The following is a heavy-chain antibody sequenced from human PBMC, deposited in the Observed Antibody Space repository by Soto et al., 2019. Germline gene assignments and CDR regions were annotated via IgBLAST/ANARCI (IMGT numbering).Heavy chain of an antibody. CDR3: ATSQKGYNWNYFDH. V-gene: IGHV4-39*01. J-gene: IGHJ4*02. CDR1: GGSISGSYYY. Sequence: PSETLSLTCAVSGGSISGSYYYWAWLRQSPGKGPEWIGGVFYTGFTPYNPSLESRVSVSVDTSKSQFSLKLSAVTAADTAVYYCATSQKGYNWNYFDHWGQGALVTVSS. D-gene: IGHD1-20*01. CDR2: VFYTGFT.